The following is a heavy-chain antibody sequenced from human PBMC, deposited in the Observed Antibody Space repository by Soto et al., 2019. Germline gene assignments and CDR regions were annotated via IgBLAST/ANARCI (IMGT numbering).Heavy chain of an antibody. D-gene: IGHD4-4*01. Sequence: AASVKVSCKASGGTFSSYTISWVRQAPGQGLEWMGRSIPILGIANYAQKFQGRVTITADKSTSTAYMELSSLRSEDTAVYYCAVQTTNYFYYYMDVWGKGTTVTVSS. CDR3: AVQTTNYFYYYMDV. CDR1: GGTFSSYT. J-gene: IGHJ6*03. V-gene: IGHV1-69*02. CDR2: SIPILGIA.